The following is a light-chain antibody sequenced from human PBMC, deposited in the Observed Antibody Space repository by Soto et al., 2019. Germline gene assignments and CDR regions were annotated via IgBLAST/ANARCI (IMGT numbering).Light chain of an antibody. Sequence: DIQLTQSPSSLSASVGDRVTFTCRASQDISHFLAWYQQRPGEVPRLLIYGASTLQSGVPSRFSGSGFGTDFTLTITSLQPEDVATYYCQKYNKDSPATFGPGTRLEI. V-gene: IGKV1-27*01. J-gene: IGKJ5*01. CDR1: QDISHF. CDR3: QKYNKDSPAT. CDR2: GAS.